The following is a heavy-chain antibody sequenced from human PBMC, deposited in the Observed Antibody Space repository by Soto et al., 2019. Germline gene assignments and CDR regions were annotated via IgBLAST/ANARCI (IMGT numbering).Heavy chain of an antibody. J-gene: IGHJ4*02. CDR3: ARDGYDGSGSPYPAY. CDR1: GGSMSEYF. V-gene: IGHV4-59*01. CDR2: VYYLGST. D-gene: IGHD3-10*01. Sequence: SETLSLTCSVAGGSMSEYFWSWIRQSPERGLEWIGYVYYLGSTDYNPSLKSRVTISVDTSKRQFSLRLSSVTAADAAIYYCARDGYDGSGSPYPAYWGPGTQVTVSS.